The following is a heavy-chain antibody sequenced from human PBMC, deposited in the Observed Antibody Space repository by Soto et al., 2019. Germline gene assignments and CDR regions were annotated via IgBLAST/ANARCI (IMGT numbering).Heavy chain of an antibody. CDR3: AATRIVGATGAFDI. Sequence: GGSLRLSCAASGFTVSSNYMSWVRQAPGKGLEWVSVIYSGGNTYYADSVKGRFTISRDNSKNTQYLQMNSLRAEDAAVYYCAATRIVGATGAFDIWGQGTMVTVSS. V-gene: IGHV3-53*01. CDR1: GFTVSSNY. D-gene: IGHD1-26*01. CDR2: IYSGGNT. J-gene: IGHJ3*02.